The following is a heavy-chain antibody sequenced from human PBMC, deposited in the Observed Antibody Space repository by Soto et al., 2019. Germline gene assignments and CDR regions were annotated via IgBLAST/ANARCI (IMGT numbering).Heavy chain of an antibody. V-gene: IGHV1-2*04. CDR3: ATQRDYGDYGAFDF. Sequence: ASVKVSCKASGYTFTGYYIHWVRQAPGQGLEWMGWINPSSGDTKYAQKFQGWVTMTRDTSISTAYMELSRLRSDDTAVYYCATQRDYGDYGAFDFWGQGTQVTVSS. CDR2: INPSSGDT. J-gene: IGHJ4*02. D-gene: IGHD4-17*01. CDR1: GYTFTGYY.